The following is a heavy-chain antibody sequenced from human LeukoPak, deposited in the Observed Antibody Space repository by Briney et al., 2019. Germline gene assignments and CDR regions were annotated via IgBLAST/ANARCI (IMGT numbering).Heavy chain of an antibody. J-gene: IGHJ3*02. V-gene: IGHV4-59*01. D-gene: IGHD2-2*01. CDR1: GGSISSYY. Sequence: PSETLSLTCTVSGGSISSYYWSWIRQPPGKGLEWIGYIYYSGSTNYNPSLKSRVTISVDTSKNQFSLKLSSVTAAGTAVYYCARGFGSTRKDAFDIWGQGTMVTVSS. CDR2: IYYSGST. CDR3: ARGFGSTRKDAFDI.